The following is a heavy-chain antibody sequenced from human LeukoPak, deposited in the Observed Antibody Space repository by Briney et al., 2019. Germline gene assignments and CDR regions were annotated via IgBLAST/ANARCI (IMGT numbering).Heavy chain of an antibody. CDR3: AKGSVYYYDTTGGAFDF. J-gene: IGHJ3*01. CDR2: ISGSGGTT. Sequence: GGSLRLSCAASGFTFNSYAMSWVRQAPGKGLEWVSGISGSGGTTYYADSVKGRFTISRDKSKNTLYLQMDSLRAEDTAVYYCAKGSVYYYDTTGGAFDFWGQGTMVTVSS. V-gene: IGHV3-23*01. CDR1: GFTFNSYA. D-gene: IGHD3-22*01.